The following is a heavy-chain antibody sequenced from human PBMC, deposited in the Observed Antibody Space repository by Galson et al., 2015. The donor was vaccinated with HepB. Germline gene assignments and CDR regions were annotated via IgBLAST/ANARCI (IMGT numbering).Heavy chain of an antibody. D-gene: IGHD1-14*01. V-gene: IGHV3-30*18. CDR2: ISYDGSNK. CDR1: GFTFSSYG. Sequence: SLRLSCAASGFTFSSYGMHWVRQAPGKGLEWVAVISYDGSNKYYADSVKGRFTISRDNSKNTLYLQVNSLRAEDTAVYYCAKAYSAGNDGTRDDYWGQGTLVTVSS. CDR3: AKAYSAGNDGTRDDY. J-gene: IGHJ4*02.